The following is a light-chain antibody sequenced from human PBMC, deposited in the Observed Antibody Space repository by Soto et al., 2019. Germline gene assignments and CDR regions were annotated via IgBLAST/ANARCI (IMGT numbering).Light chain of an antibody. V-gene: IGKV3-11*01. Sequence: EIVLTQSPATLSLSPGERATLSCRASQSVNTYLAWYQQRPGQAPRLLMYDASNRATGIPARFSGRGSGTGFPLNIDSLGPEDFAVYYCPQRSNWPLTFGGGTKVEIK. CDR1: QSVNTY. J-gene: IGKJ4*01. CDR3: PQRSNWPLT. CDR2: DAS.